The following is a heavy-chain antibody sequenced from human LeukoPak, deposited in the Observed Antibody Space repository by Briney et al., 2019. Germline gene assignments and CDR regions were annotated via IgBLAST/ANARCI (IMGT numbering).Heavy chain of an antibody. J-gene: IGHJ4*02. CDR3: AREPEYFDY. Sequence: GRSLRLSCAASGFTFSTYGMHWVRQAPGKGLEWVAVIWYDGSKTYYGDSVKGRFTISRDNSESTLYLQMNSLRVEDTAVYYCAREPEYFDYWGQGALVTVSS. CDR2: IWYDGSKT. D-gene: IGHD1-14*01. V-gene: IGHV3-33*01. CDR1: GFTFSTYG.